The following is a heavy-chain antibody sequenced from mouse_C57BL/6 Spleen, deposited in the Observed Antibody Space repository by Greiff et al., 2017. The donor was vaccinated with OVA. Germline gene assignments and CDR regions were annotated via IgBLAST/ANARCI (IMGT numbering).Heavy chain of an antibody. D-gene: IGHD3-2*02. CDR3: TREDSSGYEGYFDY. J-gene: IGHJ2*01. CDR2: IYPGNSDT. V-gene: IGHV1-5*01. Sequence: VQLQQSGTVLARPGASVKMSCKTSGYTFTSYWMHWVKQRPGQGLEWIGAIYPGNSDTSYNQKFKGKAKLTAVTSASTAYMELSSLTNEDSAVYYYTREDSSGYEGYFDYWGQGTTLTVSS. CDR1: GYTFTSYW.